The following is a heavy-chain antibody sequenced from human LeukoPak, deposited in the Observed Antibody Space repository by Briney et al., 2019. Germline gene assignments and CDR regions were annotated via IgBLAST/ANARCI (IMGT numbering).Heavy chain of an antibody. J-gene: IGHJ3*02. V-gene: IGHV4-39*07. CDR1: GGSISSTSHY. CDR3: ARLTSSGYYDAFDI. CDR2: LYYTGNT. D-gene: IGHD3-22*01. Sequence: PSETLSLTCTVSGGSISSTSHYWGWVRQPPGKGLEWIGGLYYTGNTYYNPSLKSRVTISVDTSKNQFSLKLSSVTAADTAVYYCARLTSSGYYDAFDIWGQGTMVTVSS.